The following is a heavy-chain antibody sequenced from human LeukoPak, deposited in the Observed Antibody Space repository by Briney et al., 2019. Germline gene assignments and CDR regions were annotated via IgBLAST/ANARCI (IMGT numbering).Heavy chain of an antibody. CDR2: MNPNSGNT. D-gene: IGHD6-19*01. J-gene: IGHJ4*02. CDR1: GYTFTSYD. V-gene: IGHV1-8*01. CDR3: ARGRIFQWLVVYFDY. Sequence: ASVKVSCKASGYTFTSYDINLVRQATGQGLEWMGWMNPNSGNTGYAQKFQGRVTMTRNTSISTAYMELSSLRSEDTAVYYCARGRIFQWLVVYFDYWGQGTLVTVSS.